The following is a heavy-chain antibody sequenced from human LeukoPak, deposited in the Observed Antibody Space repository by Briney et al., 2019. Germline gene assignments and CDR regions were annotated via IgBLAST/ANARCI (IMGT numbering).Heavy chain of an antibody. D-gene: IGHD6-13*01. V-gene: IGHV3-23*01. Sequence: GGSLRLSCAASGFTFSSYAMSWVRQAPGKGLEWVSAISGSGGSTYYADSVKGRFTISRDNSKNTLYLQMNSLRAEDTAVYYCAKDDPYEHSSSWYWGFDYWGQGTLVTVSS. CDR3: AKDDPYEHSSSWYWGFDY. J-gene: IGHJ4*02. CDR1: GFTFSSYA. CDR2: ISGSGGST.